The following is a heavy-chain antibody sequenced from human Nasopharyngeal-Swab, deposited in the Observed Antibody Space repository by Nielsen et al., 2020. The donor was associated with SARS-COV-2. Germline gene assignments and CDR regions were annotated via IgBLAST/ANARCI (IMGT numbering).Heavy chain of an antibody. D-gene: IGHD1-26*01. J-gene: IGHJ4*02. CDR2: ISGGGEST. V-gene: IGHV3-23*01. CDR3: ARDPSFVGSLEFDQ. Sequence: GESLKISCAASGFTFSEYAFHWVRQAPGKGLERVSVISGGGESTHYADSVKGRFSISRVDSRETVYLQMDSLRAEDTAVYYCARDPSFVGSLEFDQWGRGTLVTVSS. CDR1: GFTFSEYA.